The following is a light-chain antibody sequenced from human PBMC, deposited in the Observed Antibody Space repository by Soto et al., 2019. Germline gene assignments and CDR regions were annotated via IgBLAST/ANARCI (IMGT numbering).Light chain of an antibody. CDR1: QSISSW. CDR2: AAS. V-gene: IGKV1-5*01. J-gene: IGKJ1*01. Sequence: IQITQSPSTLSASIGDRVNITFRASQSISSWLAWYQQKPGKAPKLLIYAASTLQSGVPSRFSGSGSGTDFTLTISCLQSEDFATYYCQQYYSYPRTFGQGTKVDIK. CDR3: QQYYSYPRT.